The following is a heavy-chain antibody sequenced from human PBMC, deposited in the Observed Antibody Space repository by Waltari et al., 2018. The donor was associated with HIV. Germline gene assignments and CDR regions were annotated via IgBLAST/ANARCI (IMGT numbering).Heavy chain of an antibody. V-gene: IGHV3-23*01. CDR1: GFTFSSYA. Sequence: EVQLLESGGGLVQPGGSLRLSCAASGFTFSSYAMSWVRQAPGKGLEWVSAISGSGGSTYYADSVKGRFTSSRDNSKNTLYLQMNSLRAEDTAVYYCAKDDRMVRGVIPWFDPWGQGTLVTVSS. CDR2: ISGSGGST. J-gene: IGHJ5*02. CDR3: AKDDRMVRGVIPWFDP. D-gene: IGHD3-10*01.